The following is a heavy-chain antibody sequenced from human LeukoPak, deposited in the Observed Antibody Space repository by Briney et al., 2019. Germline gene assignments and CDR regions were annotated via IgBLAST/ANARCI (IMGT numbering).Heavy chain of an antibody. D-gene: IGHD1-26*01. V-gene: IGHV4-38-2*02. CDR2: IYHSGST. CDR1: GYSISSGYY. Sequence: SETLSLTCTVSGYSISSGYYWGWIRQPPGKGLELIGSIYHSGSTYYNPSLKSRVTISVDTSKNQFSLKLSSVTAADTAVYYCVRDPGYSNQEAFDIWGQGTTVTVSS. J-gene: IGHJ3*02. CDR3: VRDPGYSNQEAFDI.